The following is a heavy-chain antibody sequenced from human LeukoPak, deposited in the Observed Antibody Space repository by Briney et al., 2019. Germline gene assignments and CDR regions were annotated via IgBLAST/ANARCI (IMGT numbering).Heavy chain of an antibody. CDR3: ARGGYIFGY. V-gene: IGHV4-61*02. Sequence: SQTLSLTCSVSGGSTSSSNYYWSWIRQPAGKGLEWIGRIYTSESTNYNPSLKSRVTISVDTSRNQFSLKLSSVTAADTAVYYCARGGYIFGYWGRGTLVTVSS. CDR1: GGSTSSSNYY. J-gene: IGHJ4*02. D-gene: IGHD5-18*01. CDR2: IYTSEST.